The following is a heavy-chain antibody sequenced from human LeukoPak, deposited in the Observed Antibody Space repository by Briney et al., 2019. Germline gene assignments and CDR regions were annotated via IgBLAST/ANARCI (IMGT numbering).Heavy chain of an antibody. CDR2: IYSTGST. J-gene: IGHJ5*02. CDR1: GGSVSGYY. CDR3: ARGDILTGYQP. D-gene: IGHD3-9*01. V-gene: IGHV4-4*07. Sequence: PSETLSLTCTVSGGSVSGYYCSWIRQPAGKGLEWIGRIYSTGSTDYNASLKSRVTMSVDTSKNQFSLKLSSVTAADTAVYYCARGDILTGYQPWGQGTLVTVSS.